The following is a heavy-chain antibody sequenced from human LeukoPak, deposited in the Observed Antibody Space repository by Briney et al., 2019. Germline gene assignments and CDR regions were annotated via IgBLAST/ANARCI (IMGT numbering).Heavy chain of an antibody. CDR1: GGSFSGYY. CDR3: AGSRPRYCSGGSCYTGYYFGY. V-gene: IGHV4-34*01. CDR2: INHSGST. Sequence: SETLSLTCAVYGGSFSGYYWSWIRQPPGKGLEWIGEINHSGSTNYNPSLKSRVTISVDTSKNQFSLKLSSVTAADTAVYYCAGSRPRYCSGGSCYTGYYFGYWGQGTLVTVSS. J-gene: IGHJ4*02. D-gene: IGHD2-15*01.